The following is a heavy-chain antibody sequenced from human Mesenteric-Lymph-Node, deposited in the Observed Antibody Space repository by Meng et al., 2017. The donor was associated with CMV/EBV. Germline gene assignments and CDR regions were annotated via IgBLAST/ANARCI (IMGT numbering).Heavy chain of an antibody. V-gene: IGHV1-69*10. Sequence: SVKVSCKASGGTFSSYAICWVRQAPGQGLEWMGGIIPILGITNYAQKFQGRVTITADKSTSTAYMELSSLRSEDTAVYYCARGGGPRLYRTRGGYYYGMDVWGQGTTVTVSS. CDR2: IIPILGIT. D-gene: IGHD2-15*01. CDR3: ARGGGPRLYRTRGGYYYGMDV. J-gene: IGHJ6*02. CDR1: GGTFSSYA.